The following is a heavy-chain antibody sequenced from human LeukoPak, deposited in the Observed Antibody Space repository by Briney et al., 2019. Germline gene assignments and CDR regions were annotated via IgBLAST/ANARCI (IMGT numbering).Heavy chain of an antibody. CDR1: GDSISSASHY. Sequence: SGTLSLTCTVSGDSISSASHYWSWLRQPAGKAPEWIGRIYTTETTSYNPSLKTRVTISLDRSKNQFSLNLSSVTAADTAVYYCARGTYYDSAPRAFDVWGQGTMVSVSS. CDR2: IYTTETT. V-gene: IGHV4-61*02. D-gene: IGHD3-3*01. J-gene: IGHJ3*01. CDR3: ARGTYYDSAPRAFDV.